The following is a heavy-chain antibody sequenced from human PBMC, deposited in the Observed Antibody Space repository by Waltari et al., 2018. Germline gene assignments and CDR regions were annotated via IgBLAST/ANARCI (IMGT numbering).Heavy chain of an antibody. D-gene: IGHD3-16*01. CDR3: ATEDLENVGGRTYAAFHI. CDR2: FDSEDGET. J-gene: IGHJ3*02. CDR1: GYTLTDLS. Sequence: QVQLVQSGAEVKKPGASVKVSCKVSGYTLTDLSIHWVRQAPGKGLEWMGGFDSEDGETNFEQKFQGRFTLTEDTSTETAYLELSSLRSEDTAVYYWATEDLENVGGRTYAAFHIWGQGTMVTVSS. V-gene: IGHV1-24*01.